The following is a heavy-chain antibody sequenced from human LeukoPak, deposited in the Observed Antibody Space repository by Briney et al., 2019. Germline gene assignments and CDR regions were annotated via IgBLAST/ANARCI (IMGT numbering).Heavy chain of an antibody. V-gene: IGHV3-30*18. J-gene: IGHJ4*02. D-gene: IGHD2-2*02. CDR1: GFTFSSNG. CDR2: ISYDGSNK. CDR3: AKGGRGTYCSSTSCYSALGFDY. Sequence: GGSLRLSCAASGFTFSSNGMHWVRQAPGKGLEWVAVISYDGSNKHYADSVKGRFTISRDNSKNTLYLQMNSLRAEDTAVHYCAKGGRGTYCSSTSCYSALGFDYWGQGTLVTVSS.